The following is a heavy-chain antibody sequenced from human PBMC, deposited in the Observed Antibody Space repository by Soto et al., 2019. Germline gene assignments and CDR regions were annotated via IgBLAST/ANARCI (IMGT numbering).Heavy chain of an antibody. CDR3: AKDLSLAAAGTWFDP. J-gene: IGHJ5*02. CDR2: ISGSGGST. CDR1: GFTFSSYA. D-gene: IGHD6-13*01. Sequence: GGSLRLSCAASGFTFSSYAMSWVRQAPGKWLEWVSAISGSGGSTYYADSVKGRFTISRDNSKNTLYLQMNSLRAEDTAVYYCAKDLSLAAAGTWFDPWGQGXLVTVYS. V-gene: IGHV3-23*01.